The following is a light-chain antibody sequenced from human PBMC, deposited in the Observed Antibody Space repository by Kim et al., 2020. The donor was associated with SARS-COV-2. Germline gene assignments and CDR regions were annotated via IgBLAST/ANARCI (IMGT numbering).Light chain of an antibody. CDR2: SAS. CDR3: QQYNNWPPIT. CDR1: QSVSSN. V-gene: IGKV3-15*01. J-gene: IGKJ5*01. Sequence: IVMTQSPATLSVSPGERATLSCRASQSVSSNLAWYQQKPGQPPRLLIYSASTRATGIPARFSGSGSGTEFTLTITSLQSEDSAVYYCQQYNNWPPITFGQGTRLEIK.